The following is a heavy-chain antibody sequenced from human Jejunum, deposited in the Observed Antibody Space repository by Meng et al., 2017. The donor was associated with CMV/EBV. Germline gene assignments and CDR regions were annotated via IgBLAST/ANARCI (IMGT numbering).Heavy chain of an antibody. CDR1: GGSFSSYY. D-gene: IGHD2-21*01. CDR2: INHSGST. J-gene: IGHJ4*02. CDR3: ARGGGDPIRGVLPFDY. V-gene: IGHV4-34*01. Sequence: QGQLQQWGAGLWKPSETMSLACGVYGGSFSSYYWSWIRQPPGKGLEWIAEINHSGSTNYNPSLKSRVTISLDTSNSHFSLKLTSVTAADTAVYFCARGGGDPIRGVLPFDYWGQGTLVTVLL.